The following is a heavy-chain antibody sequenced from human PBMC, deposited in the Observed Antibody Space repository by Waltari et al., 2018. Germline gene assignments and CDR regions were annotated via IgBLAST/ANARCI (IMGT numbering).Heavy chain of an antibody. Sequence: QVQLQESGPGLVKPSETLSLTCTVSGGSISSYYWSWIRQPAGKGLEWIGRIYTSGSTNYNPSLKSRVTMSVDTSKNQFSLKLSSVTAADTAVYYCARGGGLGYCSGGSCYSRYYYYMDVWGKGTTVTISS. J-gene: IGHJ6*03. D-gene: IGHD2-15*01. CDR3: ARGGGLGYCSGGSCYSRYYYYMDV. CDR2: IYTSGST. V-gene: IGHV4-4*07. CDR1: GGSISSYY.